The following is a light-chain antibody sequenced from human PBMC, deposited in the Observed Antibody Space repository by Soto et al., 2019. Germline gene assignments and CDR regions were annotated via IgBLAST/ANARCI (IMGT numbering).Light chain of an antibody. V-gene: IGKV1-12*01. CDR1: QGVSDW. CDR2: GSS. J-gene: IGKJ1*01. Sequence: DLQMTQSPSSGSASVGDTVTITCRASQGVSDWVAWYQQKPGEAPKLLIHGSSSLLSGVPSRFSGTRSGTDFTLTIISLQPEDFATYYRQQSNCYPWTFGQGTKVDI. CDR3: QQSNCYPWT.